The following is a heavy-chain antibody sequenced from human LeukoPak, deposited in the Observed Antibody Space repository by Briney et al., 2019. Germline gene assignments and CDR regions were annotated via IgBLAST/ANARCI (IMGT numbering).Heavy chain of an antibody. Sequence: AGRSLRLSCTASGFTFSNYGLHWVRQAPGKGLEWMALIWYDGSKRYYADSVQGRFTISRDDSKNTLFLQMNSLRAEDTAVYYCARDLGNFGSGTSYYDYWGQGTLVTVSS. CDR2: IWYDGSKR. CDR1: GFTFSNYG. V-gene: IGHV3-33*01. D-gene: IGHD3-10*01. CDR3: ARDLGNFGSGTSYYDY. J-gene: IGHJ4*02.